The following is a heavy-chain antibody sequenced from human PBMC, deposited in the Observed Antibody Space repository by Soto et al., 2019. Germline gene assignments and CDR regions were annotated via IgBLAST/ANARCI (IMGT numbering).Heavy chain of an antibody. J-gene: IGHJ5*02. Sequence: SETLSLTCTVSGGSISSGGYYWSWIRQHPGKGLEWIGYIYYSGSTYYNPSLKSRVTISVDTSKNQFSLKLSSVTAADTAVYYCARLPYDSSGYRLDPWGQGTLVTVS. V-gene: IGHV4-31*03. D-gene: IGHD3-22*01. CDR3: ARLPYDSSGYRLDP. CDR2: IYYSGST. CDR1: GGSISSGGYY.